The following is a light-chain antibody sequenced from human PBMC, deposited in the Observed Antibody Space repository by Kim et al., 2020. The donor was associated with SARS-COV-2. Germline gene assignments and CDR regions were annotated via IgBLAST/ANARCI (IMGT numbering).Light chain of an antibody. J-gene: IGKJ2*01. V-gene: IGKV1-39*01. CDR1: QSISSY. Sequence: DIQMTQSPSSLSASVGDRVTITCRASQSISSYLNWYQQKPGKAPKLLIYTASNLQSGVPSRFSGSGSGTDFTLTISSLQPEDFATYYCQQGYSTPYTVGQGTKLEI. CDR3: QQGYSTPYT. CDR2: TAS.